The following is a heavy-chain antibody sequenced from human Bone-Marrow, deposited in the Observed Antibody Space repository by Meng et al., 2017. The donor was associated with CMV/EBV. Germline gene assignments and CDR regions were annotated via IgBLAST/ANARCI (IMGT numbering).Heavy chain of an antibody. CDR3: ARNNRIIKRFLELLSCGGMDV. J-gene: IGHJ6*02. V-gene: IGHV3-21*01. CDR2: ISSSSSYI. CDR1: GFTFSSYS. Sequence: GESLKISCAASGFTFSSYSMNWVRQAPGKGLEWVSSISSSSSYIYYADSVKGRFTISRDNAKNFLYLQMNSLRAGDTAVDYCARNNRIIKRFLELLSCGGMDVWGQGNTVTVSS. D-gene: IGHD3-3*01.